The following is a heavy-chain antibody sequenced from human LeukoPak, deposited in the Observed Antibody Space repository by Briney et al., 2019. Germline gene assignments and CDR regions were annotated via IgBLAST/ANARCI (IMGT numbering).Heavy chain of an antibody. CDR3: ATAASLLMGGSTGAFDI. Sequence: GGSLRLSCAASGFTFSDYIMTWVRQAPAKGLEWVSTLSSHSSYIYYADSVKGRFTISRDNAKNSLYLQMNSLRAEDTAVYYCATAASLLMGGSTGAFDIWGRGTMVTVSS. J-gene: IGHJ3*02. CDR2: LSSHSSYI. CDR1: GFTFSDYI. D-gene: IGHD1-26*01. V-gene: IGHV3-21*01.